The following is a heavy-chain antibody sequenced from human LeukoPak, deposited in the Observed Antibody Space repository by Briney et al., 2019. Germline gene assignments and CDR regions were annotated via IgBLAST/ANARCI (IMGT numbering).Heavy chain of an antibody. D-gene: IGHD6-6*01. CDR2: ISAYNGNT. J-gene: IGHJ4*02. Sequence: GASVKVSCKASGYTFTSYGISWVRQAPGQGLEWMACISAYNGNTNYAQKLQGRVTMTTDTSTSTAYMELRSLRSDDTAVYYCAILSRYSSSSGEDYWGQGTLVTVSS. CDR3: AILSRYSSSSGEDY. CDR1: GYTFTSYG. V-gene: IGHV1-18*01.